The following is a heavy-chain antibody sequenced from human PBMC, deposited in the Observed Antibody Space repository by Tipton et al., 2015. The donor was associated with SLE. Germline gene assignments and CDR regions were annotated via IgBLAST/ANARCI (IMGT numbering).Heavy chain of an antibody. Sequence: TLSLTCTVSGGSTTNHYWNWIRQPPGKGLEWIGYIHYSGTTHDNPSLKSRVTMSVDMSKNQFSLRLTSVTAADTAVYYCARTLGAIAHTVYDAFDIWGQGKMVTASS. CDR2: IHYSGTT. J-gene: IGHJ3*02. CDR1: GGSTTNHY. V-gene: IGHV4-59*11. D-gene: IGHD1-26*01. CDR3: ARTLGAIAHTVYDAFDI.